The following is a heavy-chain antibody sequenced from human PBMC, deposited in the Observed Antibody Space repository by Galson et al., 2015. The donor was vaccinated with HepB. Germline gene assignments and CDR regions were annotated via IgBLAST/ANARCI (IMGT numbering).Heavy chain of an antibody. J-gene: IGHJ4*02. Sequence: SVKVSCKASGGTFSSYAISWVRQAPGQGLEWMGGIIPIFGTANYAQKFQGRVTITADESTSTAYMELSSLRSEDTAVYYCARWPFDLSGNFDYWGQGTLVTVSS. D-gene: IGHD3-10*01. V-gene: IGHV1-69*13. CDR3: ARWPFDLSGNFDY. CDR2: IIPIFGTA. CDR1: GGTFSSYA.